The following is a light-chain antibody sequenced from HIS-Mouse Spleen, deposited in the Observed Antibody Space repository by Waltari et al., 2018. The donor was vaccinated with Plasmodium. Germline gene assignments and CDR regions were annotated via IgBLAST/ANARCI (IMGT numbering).Light chain of an antibody. CDR2: EDS. V-gene: IGLV3-10*01. J-gene: IGLJ3*02. Sequence: SYELTQPPSVSVSPGQTARITCSGDALPKKYAYWYQQQSGQAPVLVIYEDSKRPSGIPERVSCSSSGTMATLTISGAQVEDEADYYWYSTDSSGNHRVFGGGTKLTVL. CDR1: ALPKKY. CDR3: YSTDSSGNHRV.